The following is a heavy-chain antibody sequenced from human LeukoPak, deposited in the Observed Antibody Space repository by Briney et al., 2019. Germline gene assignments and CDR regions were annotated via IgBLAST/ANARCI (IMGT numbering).Heavy chain of an antibody. V-gene: IGHV3-11*04. J-gene: IGHJ3*02. CDR3: ARPNSFDI. CDR1: GFTFSDYY. CDR2: ISASGDTT. Sequence: GGSLRLSCAASGFTFSDYYMSWIGQAPGKGLEWASYISASGDTTHYADSVKGRFTISRDNAQNSVFLQMNSLRAEDTAIYYCARPNSFDIWGQGTMVTVSS.